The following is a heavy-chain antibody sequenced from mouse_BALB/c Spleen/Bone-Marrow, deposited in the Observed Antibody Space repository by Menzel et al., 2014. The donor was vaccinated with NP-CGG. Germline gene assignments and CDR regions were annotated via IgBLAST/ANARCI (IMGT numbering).Heavy chain of an antibody. V-gene: IGHV14-3*02. CDR1: GFNIEDTY. J-gene: IGHJ4*01. CDR3: AEITTAAYYVMDY. D-gene: IGHD1-2*01. CDR2: IDPANGNT. Sequence: EVKLMESGAELVKPGASVKLSCTASGFNIEDTYMHWVKQRPEQGLEWIGRIDPANGNTKYDPKFQGKATITADTSSNTACLQLSSLTAEDTAVYYCAEITTAAYYVMDYWGQGTSVTVSS.